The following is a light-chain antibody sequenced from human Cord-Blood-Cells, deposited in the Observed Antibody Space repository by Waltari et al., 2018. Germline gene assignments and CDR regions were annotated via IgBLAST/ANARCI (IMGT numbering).Light chain of an antibody. CDR2: EVS. V-gene: IGLV2-8*01. J-gene: IGLJ1*01. Sequence: QSALTQPPSASGSPGQSVTICCTGTSRDVGGYNYVSWYQQHPGKAPKLMVYEVSKRPAGVPDRFSGSKSGNTASLTVSGLQAEDEADYYCSSYAGINNCVFGTGTKVTVL. CDR3: SSYAGINNCV. CDR1: SRDVGGYNY.